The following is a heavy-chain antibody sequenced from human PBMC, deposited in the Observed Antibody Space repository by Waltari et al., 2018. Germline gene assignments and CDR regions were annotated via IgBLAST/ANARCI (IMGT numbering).Heavy chain of an antibody. V-gene: IGHV3-7*04. J-gene: IGHJ4*02. Sequence: EVQLVESGGGLVQPGGSLRLSCAASGFTFSNFWMSWARQASGKGLEWVANINQDVSGEYYVDSVKGRFTISRDNARNSLYLQMNSLRAEDTAVYYCQRGDYWGQGTLVTVSS. CDR3: QRGDY. CDR1: GFTFSNFW. CDR2: INQDVSGE.